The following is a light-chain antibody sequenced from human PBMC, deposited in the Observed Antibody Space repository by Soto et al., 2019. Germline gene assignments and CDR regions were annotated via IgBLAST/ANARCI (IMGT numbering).Light chain of an antibody. J-gene: IGKJ1*01. CDR1: QGISHY. CDR2: NAA. CDR3: QHSYNTPRT. V-gene: IGKV1-39*01. Sequence: DIQMTQSPSSLSASVGDRVTITCQAGQGISHYLNWYQQKPGRAPKLLIYNAASLQSGVPSRFSGSGSGTEFTLTISSLLPEDFATYYCQHSYNTPRTFGQGTKVEI.